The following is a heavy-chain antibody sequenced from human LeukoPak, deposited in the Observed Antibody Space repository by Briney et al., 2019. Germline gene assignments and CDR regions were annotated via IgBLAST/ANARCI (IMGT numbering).Heavy chain of an antibody. D-gene: IGHD6-13*01. CDR2: IYYSGST. CDR3: AREVAAAGDFDY. CDR1: GGSISSYY. J-gene: IGHJ4*02. V-gene: IGHV4-59*01. Sequence: SETLSLTCTVSGGSISSYYWSWIRQPPGKGLEWIGYIYYSGSTNYNPSLKSRVTISVDTSKNQFSLKLSSVTAADTAVYYCAREVAAAGDFDYWGQGTLVTVSS.